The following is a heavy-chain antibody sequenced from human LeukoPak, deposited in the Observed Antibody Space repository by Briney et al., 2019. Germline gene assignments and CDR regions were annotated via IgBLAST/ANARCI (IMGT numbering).Heavy chain of an antibody. V-gene: IGHV4-39*01. CDR3: ARLYYGSGSYYSFNFDY. J-gene: IGHJ4*02. CDR1: GGSITCSSYY. D-gene: IGHD3-10*01. Sequence: SETLSLTCSVSGGSITCSSYYWGWIRQPPGKGLEWIGSIYYSGSTYYNPSLKSRVTISVDTSKNQFSLKLSSVTAADTAVYYCARLYYGSGSYYSFNFDYWGQGTLATVSS. CDR2: IYYSGST.